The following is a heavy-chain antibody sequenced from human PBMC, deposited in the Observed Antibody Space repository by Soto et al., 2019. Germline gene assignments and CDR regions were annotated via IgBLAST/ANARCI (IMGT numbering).Heavy chain of an antibody. CDR2: IYTSGST. CDR3: ALYCTNGVCSHDAFDI. Sequence: SETLSLTCTVSGGSISSYYWSWIRQPAGKGLEWIGRIYTSGSTNYNPSLKSRVTMSVDTSKNQFSLKLSSVTAADTAVYYCALYCTNGVCSHDAFDIWGQGTMVTV. V-gene: IGHV4-4*07. D-gene: IGHD2-8*01. CDR1: GGSISSYY. J-gene: IGHJ3*02.